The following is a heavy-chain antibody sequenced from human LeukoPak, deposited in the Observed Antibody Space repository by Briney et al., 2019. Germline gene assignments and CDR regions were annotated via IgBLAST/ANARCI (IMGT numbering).Heavy chain of an antibody. J-gene: IGHJ3*02. D-gene: IGHD3-3*01. CDR3: ARGGPRLRFLEWLNEAFDI. Sequence: ASVNVSCKASGYTFTGYYMHWVRQAPGQGLEWMGWINPNSGGTNYAQKFQGRVTMTRDTSISTAYMELSRLRSDDTAVYYCARGGPRLRFLEWLNEAFDIWGQGTMVTVSS. V-gene: IGHV1-2*02. CDR2: INPNSGGT. CDR1: GYTFTGYY.